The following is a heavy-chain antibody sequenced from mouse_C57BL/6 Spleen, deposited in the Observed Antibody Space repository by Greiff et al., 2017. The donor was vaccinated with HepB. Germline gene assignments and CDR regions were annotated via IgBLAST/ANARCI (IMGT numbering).Heavy chain of an antibody. CDR2: IYPGDGDT. V-gene: IGHV1-82*01. D-gene: IGHD2-2*01. CDR3: ARDYYGYDDDD. CDR1: GYAFSSSW. J-gene: IGHJ2*01. Sequence: VQLQQSGPELVKPGASVKISCKASGYAFSSSWMNWVKQRPGKGLEWIGRIYPGDGDTNYNGKFKGKATLTADKSSSTAYMQLSSLTSEDSAVYFCARDYYGYDDDDWGQGTTLTVSS.